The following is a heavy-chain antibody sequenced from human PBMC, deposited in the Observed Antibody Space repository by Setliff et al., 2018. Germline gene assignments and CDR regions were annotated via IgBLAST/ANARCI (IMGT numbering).Heavy chain of an antibody. CDR1: GGSISSSSYY. Sequence: PSETLSLTCTVSGGSISSSSYYWGWIRQPPGKGLEWIGSIYYSGSTYYNPSLKSRVTISVDTSKNQFSLKLSSVTAADTAVYYCARVSQYSSGWYYYYYGMDVWGQGTTVTSP. J-gene: IGHJ6*02. CDR2: IYYSGST. V-gene: IGHV4-39*07. CDR3: ARVSQYSSGWYYYYYGMDV. D-gene: IGHD6-19*01.